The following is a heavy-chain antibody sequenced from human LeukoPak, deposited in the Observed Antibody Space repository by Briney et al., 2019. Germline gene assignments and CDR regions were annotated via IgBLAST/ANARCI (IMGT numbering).Heavy chain of an antibody. D-gene: IGHD4-17*01. CDR3: AKYYGDDPDYYYYMDV. V-gene: IGHV4-34*01. CDR2: INHSGST. CDR1: GGSFSGYY. Sequence: PSETLSLTCAVYGGSFSGYYWSWIRQPPGKGLEWIGEINHSGSTNYNPSLKSRVTISVDTSKNQFSLKLSSVTAEDTAVYYCAKYYGDDPDYYYYMDVWGKGTTVTISS. J-gene: IGHJ6*03.